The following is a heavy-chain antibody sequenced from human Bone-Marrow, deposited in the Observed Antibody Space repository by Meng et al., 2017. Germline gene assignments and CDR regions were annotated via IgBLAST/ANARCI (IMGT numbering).Heavy chain of an antibody. CDR2: INAVFGTT. CDR3: ARKAGNCISTTCYSLNY. CDR1: GGIFSNYV. J-gene: IGHJ4*02. V-gene: IGHV1-69*05. Sequence: SVKVSCKALGGIFSNYVIGWVRQAPGQGLEWMGGINAVFGTTNYAQKFQGRVTITTDESTSTVYMELTRLTSEDTAVYFCARKAGNCISTTCYSLNYWGQGTLVTVSS. D-gene: IGHD2-2*01.